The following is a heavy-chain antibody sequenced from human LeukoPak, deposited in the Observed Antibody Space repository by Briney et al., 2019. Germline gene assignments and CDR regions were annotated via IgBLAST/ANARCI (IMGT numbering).Heavy chain of an antibody. V-gene: IGHV1-2*02. CDR3: ARGYEYGWFDP. Sequence: GASVKVSCKASSYTFTSYGISWVRQAPGQGLEWMGWINPKSGGTNFAQNFQGRVTMTRDTSISTVYMEVNSLTSDDTAVYYCARGYEYGWFDPWGQGSLVTVSS. CDR1: SYTFTSYG. J-gene: IGHJ5*02. D-gene: IGHD3-16*01. CDR2: INPKSGGT.